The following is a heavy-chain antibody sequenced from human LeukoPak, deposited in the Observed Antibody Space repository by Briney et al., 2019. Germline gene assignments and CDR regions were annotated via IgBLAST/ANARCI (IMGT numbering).Heavy chain of an antibody. D-gene: IGHD3-22*01. CDR2: ISSSGGDT. CDR3: VKGSESYCDSKSDY. Sequence: GGCLRLSCSASGFIFRNYAMHWVRQAPGKGLEFVSSISSSGGDTYYADSMKGRFTISRDNSRNMVYLQMSSLRPDDTAVYYCVKGSESYCDSKSDYWGQGTLVTVSS. CDR1: GFIFRNYA. J-gene: IGHJ4*02. V-gene: IGHV3-64D*09.